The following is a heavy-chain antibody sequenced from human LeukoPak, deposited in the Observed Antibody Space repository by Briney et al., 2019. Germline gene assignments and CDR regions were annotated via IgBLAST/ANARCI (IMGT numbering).Heavy chain of an antibody. CDR3: ARSPGLADLDY. D-gene: IGHD6-13*01. Sequence: SETLSLTCSVSGGSIASNFWTWIRQPAGKGLEYIGRISSSGHTNYNPSLLSRVTMSVDTSKNQFSLRLSSVTAADTAAYYCARSPGLADLDYWGQGTLVTVSS. J-gene: IGHJ4*02. CDR1: GGSIASNF. CDR2: ISSSGHT. V-gene: IGHV4-4*07.